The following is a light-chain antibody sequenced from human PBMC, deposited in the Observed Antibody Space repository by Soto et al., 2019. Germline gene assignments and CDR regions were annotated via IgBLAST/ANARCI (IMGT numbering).Light chain of an antibody. Sequence: EIVLTQSPGTLSLSPGERAALSCRASQSVSSRCLAWYQQKPGQAPRLLIYDASSRATGIPDRFSGSGSGADFTLTISRLEPGDFAVYYCQQCGSSPPTFGGGTKVDIK. CDR3: QQCGSSPPT. J-gene: IGKJ4*01. CDR2: DAS. V-gene: IGKV3-20*01. CDR1: QSVSSRC.